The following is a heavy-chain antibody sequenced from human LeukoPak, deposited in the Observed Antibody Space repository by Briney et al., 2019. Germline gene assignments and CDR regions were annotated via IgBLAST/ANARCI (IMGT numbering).Heavy chain of an antibody. D-gene: IGHD5-24*01. CDR2: ISFSGANT. CDR3: ARDIQLST. CDR1: GFTFSDSA. Sequence: GGSLRLSCAASGFTFSDSAMSWVRQAPGKGLEWVSLISFSGANTYYADSVKGRFTISRDNSKDTLYLLMNSMRAEDTAIYYCARDIQLSTWGLGTMVTVSS. J-gene: IGHJ3*01. V-gene: IGHV3-23*01.